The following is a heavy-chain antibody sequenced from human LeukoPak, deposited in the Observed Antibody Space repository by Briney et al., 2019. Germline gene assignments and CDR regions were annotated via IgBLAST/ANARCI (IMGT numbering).Heavy chain of an antibody. J-gene: IGHJ4*02. CDR2: INPSGGST. CDR1: GYTFTSYY. Sequence: ASVKVSCKASGYTFTSYYIHWVRQAPGEGLEWMGIINPSGGSTSYAQKFQGRVTMTRDMSTSTVYMELSSLRSEDTAVYYCVKGETRTSVTGFHSWGQGTLVTVSS. V-gene: IGHV1-46*01. D-gene: IGHD1-1*01. CDR3: VKGETRTSVTGFHS.